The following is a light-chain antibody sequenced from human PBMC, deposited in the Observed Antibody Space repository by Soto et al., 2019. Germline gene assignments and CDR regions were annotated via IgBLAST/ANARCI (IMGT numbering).Light chain of an antibody. CDR3: QQYDSTPIT. J-gene: IGKJ5*01. CDR1: QSVSSDF. V-gene: IGKV3-20*01. CDR2: GAS. Sequence: EIVLTQSPGILSLSPGERATLSCRASQSVSSDFLAWYQQKPGQAPRLLIYGASTRATGIPDRFSGSGSEIDFSLTISRLEPEDVALYYCQQYDSTPITFGQGTRLQIK.